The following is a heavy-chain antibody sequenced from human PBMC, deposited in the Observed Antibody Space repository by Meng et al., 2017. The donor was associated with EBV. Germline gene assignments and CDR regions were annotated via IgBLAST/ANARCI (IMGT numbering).Heavy chain of an antibody. V-gene: IGHV4-34*01. CDR1: GVSVNGYF. J-gene: IGHJ4*02. CDR2: LHHSGST. Sequence: QVQLQQWGAGLLKPSATLSLTCAAYGVSVNGYFWSWIRQPPGKGLEWIGELHHSGSTNYNPSLKSRLRISVDTSKNQFPLNLTSVTAADTAVYYCARVSPKRYFDYLAPPDYWGQGTLVTVSS. CDR3: ARVSPKRYFDYLAPPDY. D-gene: IGHD3-9*01.